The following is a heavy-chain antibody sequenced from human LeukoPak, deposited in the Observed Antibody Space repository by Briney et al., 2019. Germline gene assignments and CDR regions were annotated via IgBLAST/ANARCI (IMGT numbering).Heavy chain of an antibody. CDR3: ASAGQGAWFDP. J-gene: IGHJ5*02. V-gene: IGHV3-74*01. Sequence: PGGSLRLSCAASGFTFSSYWMHWVHQAPGKGLVWVSRINSDGSSTSYADSVKGRFTISRDNAKNTLYLQMNGLRAEDTAVYYCASAGQGAWFDPWGQGTLVTVSS. CDR2: INSDGSST. D-gene: IGHD3-16*01. CDR1: GFTFSSYW.